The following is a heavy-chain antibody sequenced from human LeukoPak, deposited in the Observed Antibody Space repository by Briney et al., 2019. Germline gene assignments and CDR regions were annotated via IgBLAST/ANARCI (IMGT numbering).Heavy chain of an antibody. Sequence: PSETLSLTCTVSGGSISSYYWSWIRQPPGKGLEWIGYIYYSGSTNYNPSLKSRVTISVDTSKNQFSLKLSSVTAADTAVYYCVREVPGYSYGYYYYYMDVWGKGTTVTVSS. CDR2: IYYSGST. CDR3: VREVPGYSYGYYYYYMDV. CDR1: GGSISSYY. J-gene: IGHJ6*03. V-gene: IGHV4-59*01. D-gene: IGHD5-18*01.